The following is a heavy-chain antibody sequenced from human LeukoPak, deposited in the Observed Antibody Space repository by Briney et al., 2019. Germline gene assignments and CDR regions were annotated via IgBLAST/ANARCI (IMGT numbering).Heavy chain of an antibody. D-gene: IGHD3-10*01. J-gene: IGHJ4*02. V-gene: IGHV3-21*06. Sequence: GGSLRLSCVASEFTFNSYAMTWVRQAPGKGLEWVSSISANNNMYYADSVKGRFTISRDNAKNSLSLQMNSLRGEDTAVYYCARGGFSYYGLDYWGQGTLVTVSS. CDR3: ARGGFSYYGLDY. CDR2: ISANNNM. CDR1: EFTFNSYA.